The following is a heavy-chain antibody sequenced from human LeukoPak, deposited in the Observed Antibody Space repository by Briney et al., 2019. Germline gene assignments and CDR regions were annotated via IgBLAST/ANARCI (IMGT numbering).Heavy chain of an antibody. CDR3: ASARVVTSTPDY. D-gene: IGHD2-21*02. CDR1: GFTFSTNA. Sequence: TGGSLRLSCAASGFTFSTNAMAWVRQAPGKGLEWVSYISSSGSTIYYADSVKGRFTISRDNAKNSLYLQMNSLRAEDTAVYYCASARVVTSTPDYWGQGTLVTVSS. J-gene: IGHJ4*02. V-gene: IGHV3-48*03. CDR2: ISSSGSTI.